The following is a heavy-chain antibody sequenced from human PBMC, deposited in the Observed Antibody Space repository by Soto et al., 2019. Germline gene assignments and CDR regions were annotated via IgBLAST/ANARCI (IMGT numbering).Heavy chain of an antibody. D-gene: IGHD3-22*01. J-gene: IGHJ4*02. CDR3: ARDRYYYDSSGYYYVGQLDY. CDR1: GGTFSSYA. Sequence: GASVKVSCKASGGTFSSYAISWVRQAPGQGLEWIGGIIPIFGTANYAQKFQGRVTITADESTRTAYMELSSLRSEYTAVYYCARDRYYYDSSGYYYVGQLDYWGQGTLVTVSS. V-gene: IGHV1-69*13. CDR2: IIPIFGTA.